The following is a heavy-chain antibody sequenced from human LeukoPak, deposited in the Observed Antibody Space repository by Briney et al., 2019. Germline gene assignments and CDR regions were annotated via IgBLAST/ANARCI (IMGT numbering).Heavy chain of an antibody. CDR2: ISWNSGSI. Sequence: GRSLRLSCAASGFTFDDYAMHWVRQAPGKGLEWVSGISWNSGSIGYADSVKGRFTISRDNAKNTLYLQMNSLRAEDTAVYYCAKAQTWIHLWQLDYWGQGTLVTVSS. D-gene: IGHD5-18*01. V-gene: IGHV3-9*01. CDR3: AKAQTWIHLWQLDY. CDR1: GFTFDDYA. J-gene: IGHJ4*02.